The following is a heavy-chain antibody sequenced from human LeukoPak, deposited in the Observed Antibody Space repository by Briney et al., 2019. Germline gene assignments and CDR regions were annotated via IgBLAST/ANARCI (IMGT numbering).Heavy chain of an antibody. CDR1: GYSFSNYW. CDR3: ARHAGTMVRGVNFDY. CDR2: IYPNDSDT. J-gene: IGHJ4*02. Sequence: GESLKISCKGSGYSFSNYWTGWVRQLPGKGLEWMGIIYPNDSDTRYSPSFQGQVTISADKSISTVYLQWNNLKASDTAMYYCARHAGTMVRGVNFDYWGQGTLVTVSS. D-gene: IGHD3-10*01. V-gene: IGHV5-51*01.